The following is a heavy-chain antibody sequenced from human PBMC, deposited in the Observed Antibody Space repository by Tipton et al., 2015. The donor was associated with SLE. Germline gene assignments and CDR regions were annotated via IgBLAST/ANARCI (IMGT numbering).Heavy chain of an antibody. CDR1: GYSISSGYY. V-gene: IGHV4-38-2*02. J-gene: IGHJ3*02. D-gene: IGHD1-1*01. CDR2: IYHSGST. Sequence: LRLSCGVSGYSISSGYYWGWIRQPPGKGLEWIGSIYHSGSTYYNPSLKSRVTISVDTSKNQFSLKLSSVTAADTAVYYCARDRRARLEGDAFDIWGQGTMVTVSS. CDR3: ARDRRARLEGDAFDI.